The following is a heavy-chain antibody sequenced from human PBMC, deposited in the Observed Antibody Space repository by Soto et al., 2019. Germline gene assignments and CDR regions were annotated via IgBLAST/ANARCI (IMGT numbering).Heavy chain of an antibody. CDR3: AGGSQRNSSYYFDY. CDR1: GFTFSDYY. J-gene: IGHJ4*02. D-gene: IGHD6-6*01. CDR2: ISNSGKTI. Sequence: GGSLRLSCAASGFTFSDYYINWIRQAPGKGLEWVSYISNSGKTIYYADSVKGRFTISRDNAKNSLYLQMDSLRAEDTAVYYCAGGSQRNSSYYFDYWGQGTLVTVSS. V-gene: IGHV3-11*01.